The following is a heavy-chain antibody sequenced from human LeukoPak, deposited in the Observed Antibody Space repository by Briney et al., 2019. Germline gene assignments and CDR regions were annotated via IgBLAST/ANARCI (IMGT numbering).Heavy chain of an antibody. V-gene: IGHV3-23*01. D-gene: IGHD3-10*01. CDR2: ISGSGDNT. CDR1: GFTFSSYS. Sequence: GGSLRLSCAASGFTFSSYSMNWVRQAPGKGLEWVSAISGSGDNTFYAGSVRGRFTISRDNSKNTLYLQMDSLRAEDTAIYYCTKDFRGSGYFFDYWGQGTPVTVSS. J-gene: IGHJ4*02. CDR3: TKDFRGSGYFFDY.